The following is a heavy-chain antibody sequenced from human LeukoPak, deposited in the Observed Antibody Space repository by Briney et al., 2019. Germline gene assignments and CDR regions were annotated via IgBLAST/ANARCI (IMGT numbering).Heavy chain of an antibody. CDR2: IYSGGST. CDR3: ARGVYYDSSGYLGPNWFDP. J-gene: IGHJ5*02. V-gene: IGHV3-66*01. CDR1: GFTVSSNY. D-gene: IGHD3-22*01. Sequence: GSLRLSCAASGFTVSSNYMSWVRQAPGKGLEWVSVIYSGGSTYYADSVKGRFTISRDNSKNTLYLQMNSLRAEDTAVYYCARGVYYDSSGYLGPNWFDPWGQGTLVTVSS.